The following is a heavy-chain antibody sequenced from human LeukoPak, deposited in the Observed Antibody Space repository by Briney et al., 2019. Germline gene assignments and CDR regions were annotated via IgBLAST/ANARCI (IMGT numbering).Heavy chain of an antibody. CDR3: AKDRGYSYAIDY. V-gene: IGHV3-30*02. CDR2: IRYDGSNK. Sequence: GGSLRLSCAASGFTFSSYGMHWVRQAPGKGLEWVAFIRYDGSNKYYADSVKGRFTISRDNSKNTLYLQMNSLRAEDTAVYYCAKDRGYSYAIDYWGQGTLVTVSS. D-gene: IGHD5-18*01. J-gene: IGHJ4*02. CDR1: GFTFSSYG.